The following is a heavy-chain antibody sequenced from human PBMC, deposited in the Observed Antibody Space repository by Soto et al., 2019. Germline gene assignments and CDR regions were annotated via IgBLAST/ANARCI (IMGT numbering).Heavy chain of an antibody. CDR3: ARVRSTARYFDL. CDR2: IYYNGNA. Sequence: PSETLSLTCTVSGCSISNGGYYWIWIRQHPGKGLEWIAYIYYNGNAYYSPSLQSRVTILVDTSKNQFSLKLSSVTAADTAVYFCARVRSTARYFDLWGRGTLVTVSS. V-gene: IGHV4-31*03. J-gene: IGHJ2*01. CDR1: GCSISNGGYY. D-gene: IGHD2-21*02.